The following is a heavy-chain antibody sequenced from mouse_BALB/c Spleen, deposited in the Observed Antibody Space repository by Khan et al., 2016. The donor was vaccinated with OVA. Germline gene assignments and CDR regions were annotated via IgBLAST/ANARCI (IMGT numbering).Heavy chain of an antibody. Sequence: VQLQQSGPGLVAPSQSLSITCTISGFSLTNYGVHWVRPPPGKGLEWLVVIWSDGSTTYTSALKSKLTISKDNYKSQVFLKMNSLQTVDTAMYFCARQPYYHYNIMDYWGQGTSVTVSS. V-gene: IGHV2-6-1*01. J-gene: IGHJ4*01. D-gene: IGHD2-10*01. CDR3: ARQPYYHYNIMDY. CDR2: IWSDGST. CDR1: GFSLTNYG.